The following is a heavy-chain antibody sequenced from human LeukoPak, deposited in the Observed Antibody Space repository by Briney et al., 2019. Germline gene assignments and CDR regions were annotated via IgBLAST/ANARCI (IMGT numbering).Heavy chain of an antibody. Sequence: PSETLSLTCTVSGGSISSGDHYWSWIRQPPGKGLEWIGYIYYSGSTYYNPSLKSRVTTSVDTSKNQFSLKLSSVTAADTAVYYCARERQLESVAATAFDYWGQGTLVTVSS. D-gene: IGHD2-15*01. CDR1: GGSISSGDHY. CDR2: IYYSGST. CDR3: ARERQLESVAATAFDY. V-gene: IGHV4-30-4*01. J-gene: IGHJ4*02.